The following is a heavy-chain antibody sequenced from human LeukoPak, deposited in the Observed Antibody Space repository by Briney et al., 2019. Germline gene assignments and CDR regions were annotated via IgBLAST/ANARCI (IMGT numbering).Heavy chain of an antibody. CDR2: ISGSGGTT. V-gene: IGHV3-23*01. CDR3: AKDLGFGEAQAQYFYYGMDV. CDR1: GFTFSNYA. J-gene: IGHJ6*04. D-gene: IGHD3-10*01. Sequence: GGSLRLSCAASGFTFSNYAMNWVRQAPGKGLEWVSGISGSGGTTFYADSVKGRFTISRDNSKNTVNLQMNSLRAEDTAVYYCAKDLGFGEAQAQYFYYGMDVWGEGTSVTVST.